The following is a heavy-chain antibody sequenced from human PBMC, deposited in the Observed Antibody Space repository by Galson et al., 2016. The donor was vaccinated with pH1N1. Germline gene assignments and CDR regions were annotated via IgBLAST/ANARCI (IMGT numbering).Heavy chain of an antibody. J-gene: IGHJ5*02. CDR3: ATHYFRNYDGVLGWFDP. V-gene: IGHV4-38-2*01. CDR1: GYSITSGYY. Sequence: ETLSLTCVVSGYSITSGYYRAWIRRTPGKGLEWIASVYHGGSTYYNPSLKGRGTISVDRPKNQFSLRLNSLTAADTAVYYCATHYFRNYDGVLGWFDPWGQGTLVIVSS. CDR2: VYHGGST. D-gene: IGHD2/OR15-2a*01.